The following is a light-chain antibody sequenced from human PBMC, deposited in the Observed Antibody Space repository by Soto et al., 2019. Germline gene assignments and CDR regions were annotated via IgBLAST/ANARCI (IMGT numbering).Light chain of an antibody. CDR2: DSS. CDR3: QQCNNWVGT. Sequence: EIVLTQSPATLSLSPGERATLSCRASQTIRSYLAWYRQKPGQAPRLLIYDSSNRAPGIPARFSGSGFGTDFTLTISSLEPEDFGVYYCQQCNNWVGTFGPGTRVDIK. J-gene: IGKJ3*01. V-gene: IGKV3-11*01. CDR1: QTIRSY.